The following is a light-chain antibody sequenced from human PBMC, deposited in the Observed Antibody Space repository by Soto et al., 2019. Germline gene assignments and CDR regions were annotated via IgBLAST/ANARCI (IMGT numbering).Light chain of an antibody. CDR2: EVS. CDR3: SSYTSSSTLV. J-gene: IGLJ1*01. Sequence: QSALTQPASVSGSPGQPITISCPGTSSDVGGYNYVSWYQQHPGKAPKLMIYEVSNRPSGVSNRFSGSKSGNTASLTISGLQAEDEADYYCSSYTSSSTLVFXTGTKVTVL. CDR1: SSDVGGYNY. V-gene: IGLV2-14*01.